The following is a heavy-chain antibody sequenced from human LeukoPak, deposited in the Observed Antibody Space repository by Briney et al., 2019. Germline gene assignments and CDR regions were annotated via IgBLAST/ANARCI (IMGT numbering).Heavy chain of an antibody. V-gene: IGHV1-3*01. CDR1: GYTFTSYA. D-gene: IGHD2-2*01. CDR2: INACNGNT. J-gene: IGHJ6*02. Sequence: ASVNVSCMASGYTFTSYAMHWVRQAPGQRLEWMGWINACNGNTKYSQKFQGRVTITRDTSASTAYMELSSLRSEDTAVYCCASKYCSSTSCRYYYYYGMDVWGQGTTVTVSS. CDR3: ASKYCSSTSCRYYYYYGMDV.